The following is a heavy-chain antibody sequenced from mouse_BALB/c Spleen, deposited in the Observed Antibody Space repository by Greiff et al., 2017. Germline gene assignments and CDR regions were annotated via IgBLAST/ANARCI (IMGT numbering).Heavy chain of an antibody. Sequence: EVQRVESGGGLVQPGGSLKLSCAASGFTFSSYGMSWVRQTPDKMLELVATINSNGGSTYYPDSVKGRFTISRDNAKNTLYLQMSSLKSEDTAMYYCARDIPGRGAMDYWGQGTSVTVSS. CDR3: ARDIPGRGAMDY. CDR1: GFTFSSYG. V-gene: IGHV5-6-3*01. D-gene: IGHD3-3*01. CDR2: INSNGGST. J-gene: IGHJ4*01.